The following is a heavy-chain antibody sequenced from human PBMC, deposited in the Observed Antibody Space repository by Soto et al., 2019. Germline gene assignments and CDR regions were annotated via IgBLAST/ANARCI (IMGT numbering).Heavy chain of an antibody. CDR3: AREGLHSSSWDFDY. J-gene: IGHJ4*02. CDR2: INAGNGNT. Sequence: ASVKVSCKASGYTFTSYARHWVRQAPGQRLEWMGWINAGNGNTKYSQKFQGRVTITRDTSASTAYMELSSLRSEDTAVYYCAREGLHSSSWDFDYWGQGTLVTVSS. D-gene: IGHD6-13*01. V-gene: IGHV1-3*01. CDR1: GYTFTSYA.